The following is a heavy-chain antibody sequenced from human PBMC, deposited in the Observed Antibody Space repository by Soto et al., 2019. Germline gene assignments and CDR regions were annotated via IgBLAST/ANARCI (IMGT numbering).Heavy chain of an antibody. Sequence: EVQLVESGGGLVQPGGSLRLSCAASGFTFSDHYMDWVRQAPGQGLEWVGRTRNKANSYTTEYAAFVKGRVTISRDDSTNALYLQMNGLKTEYTAVYYCARVVSAFTYYYYYYMDVWGKGTTVTVSS. CDR1: GFTFSDHY. CDR2: TRNKANSYTT. V-gene: IGHV3-72*01. J-gene: IGHJ6*03. CDR3: ARVVSAFTYYYYYYMDV.